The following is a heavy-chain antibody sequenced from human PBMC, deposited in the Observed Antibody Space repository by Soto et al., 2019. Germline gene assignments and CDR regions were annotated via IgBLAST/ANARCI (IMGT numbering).Heavy chain of an antibody. CDR3: AAWAEGATEVH. D-gene: IGHD2-15*01. CDR1: GLSFSVYG. V-gene: IGHV3-33*01. J-gene: IGHJ4*02. CDR2: IWYDASKQ. Sequence: PGGSLRLSCETSGLSFSVYGMHWVRQAPGKWLEWVAVIWYDASKQFYAASVEGRFTISRDNSKAILYLQMNSLRAEDTAVYYCAAWAEGATEVHWGQGTLVTVSS.